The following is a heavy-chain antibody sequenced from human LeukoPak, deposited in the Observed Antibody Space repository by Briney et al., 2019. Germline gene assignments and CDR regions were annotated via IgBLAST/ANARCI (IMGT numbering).Heavy chain of an antibody. J-gene: IGHJ4*02. CDR2: ISSSSRTI. CDR1: GFTFGSYS. CDR3: AKQLGYCSDGSCYFPY. V-gene: IGHV3-48*02. D-gene: IGHD2-15*01. Sequence: PGGSLRLSCAASGFTFGSYSMNWVRQAPGKGLEWVSYISSSSRTIYYADSVKGRFTISRDNGKNSLYLQMNSLRDEDTAVYYCAKQLGYCSDGSCYFPYWGQGTLVTVSS.